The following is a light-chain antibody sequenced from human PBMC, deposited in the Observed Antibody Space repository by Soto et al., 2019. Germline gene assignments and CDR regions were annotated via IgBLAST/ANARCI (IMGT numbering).Light chain of an antibody. CDR2: DAS. CDR3: QHYGGYPFT. V-gene: IGKV1-5*01. CDR1: QNINNW. J-gene: IGKJ3*01. Sequence: IQMTQSPSTVSASVGDRVTITCRASQNINNWLAWYQQNPGKAPKLLIYDASTLQSGVPSRLSGSGSGTEFTLNISSLLPDDFATYFCQHYGGYPFTFGPGTKVDIK.